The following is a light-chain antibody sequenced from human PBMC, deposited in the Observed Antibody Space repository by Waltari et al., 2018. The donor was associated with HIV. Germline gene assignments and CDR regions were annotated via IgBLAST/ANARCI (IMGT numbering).Light chain of an antibody. CDR1: SSNIGNNA. CDR3: AAWDGSLHGVV. V-gene: IGLV1-36*01. J-gene: IGLJ3*02. CDR2: YND. Sequence: QSVLTQPPSVSEAPRQRVTISCSGSSSNIGNNAVNWYQQLPGKAPKLLCYYNDLRFSGVSDLFSGSKSGTSASLAISGLQSEDEADYDCAAWDGSLHGVVFGGGTELTVL.